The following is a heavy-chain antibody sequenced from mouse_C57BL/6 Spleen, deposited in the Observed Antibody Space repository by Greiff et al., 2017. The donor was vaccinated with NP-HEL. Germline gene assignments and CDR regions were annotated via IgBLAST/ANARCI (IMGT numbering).Heavy chain of an antibody. CDR3: TRVGVYYGSSPLYAMDY. V-gene: IGHV1-15*01. D-gene: IGHD1-1*01. CDR1: GYTFTDYE. Sequence: VQLQQSGAELVRPGASVTLSCKASGYTFTDYEMHWVKQTPVHGLEWIGAIDPETGGTAYNQKFKGKAILTADKSSSTAYMELRSLTSEDSAVYYCTRVGVYYGSSPLYAMDYWGQGTSVTVSS. J-gene: IGHJ4*01. CDR2: IDPETGGT.